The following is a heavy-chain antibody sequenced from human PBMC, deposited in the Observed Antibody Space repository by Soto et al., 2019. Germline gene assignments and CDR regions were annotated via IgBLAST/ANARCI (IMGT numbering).Heavy chain of an antibody. CDR2: IIPIFGTA. CDR3: ASSADSSGWYYFKY. CDR1: GGTFSSYA. V-gene: IGHV1-69*12. J-gene: IGHJ4*02. Sequence: QVQLVQSGAEVKKPGSSVKVSCKASGGTFSSYAISWVRQAPGQGLAWMGGIIPIFGTANYAHKFQGRVTTTADESTSTTYMELSSMRSEDTAVSYCASSADSSGWYYFKYWGQGTLVAVSS. D-gene: IGHD6-19*01.